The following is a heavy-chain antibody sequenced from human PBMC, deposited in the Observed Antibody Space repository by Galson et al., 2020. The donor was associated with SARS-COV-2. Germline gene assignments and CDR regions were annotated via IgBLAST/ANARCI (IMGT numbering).Heavy chain of an antibody. CDR1: GFTFSSYA. J-gene: IGHJ5*02. Sequence: TGGSLRLSCAASGFTFSSYAMSWVRQAPGKGLEWVSAISGSGGSTYYADSVKGRFTISRDNSKNTLYLQMNSLRAEDTAVYYCAKVRRIVVVVAATDRGVYWFDPWGQGTLVTVSS. V-gene: IGHV3-23*01. CDR3: AKVRRIVVVVAATDRGVYWFDP. CDR2: ISGSGGST. D-gene: IGHD2-15*01.